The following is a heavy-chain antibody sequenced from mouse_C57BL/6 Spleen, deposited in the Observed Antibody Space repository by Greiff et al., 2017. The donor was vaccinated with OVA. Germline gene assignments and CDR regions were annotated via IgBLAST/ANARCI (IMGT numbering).Heavy chain of an antibody. Sequence: EVQLQQSGAELVRPGASVQLSCTASGFNIKDDYMHWVKQRPEQGLEWIGWIDPENGDTEYASKFQGKATITADTSSNTAYLQLSSLTSEDTAVYYCTTGGDNYWGQGTTLTVSS. CDR2: IDPENGDT. V-gene: IGHV14-4*01. J-gene: IGHJ2*01. CDR1: GFNIKDDY. CDR3: TTGGDNY.